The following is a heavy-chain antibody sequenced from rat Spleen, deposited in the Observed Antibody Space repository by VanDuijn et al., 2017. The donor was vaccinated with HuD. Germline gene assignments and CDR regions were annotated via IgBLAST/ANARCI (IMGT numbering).Heavy chain of an antibody. J-gene: IGHJ4*01. Sequence: QVQLKESGPGLVKPSETLSLTCTVSGFSLTSYHVSWVRQPPGKGLEWMGVIWGDGSTAYNSALKSRLSISRDTSKSQVFLKMSSLKTEDTATYYCAREGIAAAIYVMDAWGQGASVTVSS. CDR1: GFSLTSYH. D-gene: IGHD1-2*01. V-gene: IGHV2-32*01. CDR3: AREGIAAAIYVMDA. CDR2: IWGDGST.